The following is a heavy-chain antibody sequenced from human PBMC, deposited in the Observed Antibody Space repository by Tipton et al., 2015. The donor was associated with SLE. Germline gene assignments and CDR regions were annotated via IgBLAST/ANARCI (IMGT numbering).Heavy chain of an antibody. V-gene: IGHV4-61*09. D-gene: IGHD3-10*01. Sequence: TLSLTCTVSGDSLTTGYYYWYWFRQPAGKGLEWIGHIYTSWTTNYNPSLKSRVTIPIDTSKNQFSLKLNSVTAADTAVYYCARRPWGGFDYWGQGTLVTVSS. CDR3: ARRPWGGFDY. CDR1: GDSLTTGYYY. CDR2: IYTSWTT. J-gene: IGHJ4*02.